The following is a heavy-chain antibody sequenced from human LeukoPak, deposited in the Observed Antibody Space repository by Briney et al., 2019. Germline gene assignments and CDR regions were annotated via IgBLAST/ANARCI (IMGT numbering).Heavy chain of an antibody. V-gene: IGHV1-46*01. CDR3: ARDFLTGAGTFDY. CDR2: INPSGDSA. D-gene: IGHD3-9*01. CDR1: GGTFSSYT. Sequence: ASVKVSCKASGGTFSSYTFNWVRQAPGQGLEWMGTINPSGDSATYAQNFQGRVTMTRDTSTSTVYMELSSLTSEDTAVYYCARDFLTGAGTFDYWGQGTLVTVSS. J-gene: IGHJ4*02.